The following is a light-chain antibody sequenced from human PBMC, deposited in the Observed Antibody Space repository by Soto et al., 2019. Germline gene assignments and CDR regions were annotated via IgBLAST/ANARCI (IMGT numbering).Light chain of an antibody. V-gene: IGKV3-11*01. CDR2: DAS. J-gene: IGKJ2*01. CDR3: QQRSNWPMYT. Sequence: EIVLTQSPAALSLSPGERATLSCRASQSVSSYFAWYQQKPGQAPRLLISDASSRATGIPARFSGSGSGTDFNLTISSLGPEDFAVYYCQQRSNWPMYTFGQGTQLEIK. CDR1: QSVSSY.